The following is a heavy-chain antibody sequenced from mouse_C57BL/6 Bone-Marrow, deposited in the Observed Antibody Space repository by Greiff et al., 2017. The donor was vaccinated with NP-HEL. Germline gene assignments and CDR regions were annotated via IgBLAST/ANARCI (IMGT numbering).Heavy chain of an antibody. V-gene: IGHV1-42*01. CDR2: INPSTGGT. CDR1: GYSFTGYY. J-gene: IGHJ2*01. CDR3: ARWGYDYALDY. D-gene: IGHD2-4*01. Sequence: EVKLMESGPELVKPGASVKISCKASGYSFTGYYMNWVKQSPEKSLEWIGEINPSTGGTTYNQKFKAKATLTVDKSSSTAYMQLKSLTSEDSAVYYCARWGYDYALDYWGQGTTLTVSS.